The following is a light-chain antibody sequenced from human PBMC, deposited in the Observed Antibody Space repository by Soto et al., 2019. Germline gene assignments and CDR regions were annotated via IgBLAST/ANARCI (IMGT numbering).Light chain of an antibody. Sequence: DAVLTQNPLSSPVTLGQPATISCRSTQSLVHSDGNTYVSWLQQRPGQSPRLLIYRVSNRFSGVPDRFSGAGAGTDFTLTISRVEPEDVAVYYCAQETHFPRTFGQGTKVEI. CDR3: AQETHFPRT. J-gene: IGKJ1*01. CDR2: RVS. V-gene: IGKV2-24*01. CDR1: QSLVHSDGNTY.